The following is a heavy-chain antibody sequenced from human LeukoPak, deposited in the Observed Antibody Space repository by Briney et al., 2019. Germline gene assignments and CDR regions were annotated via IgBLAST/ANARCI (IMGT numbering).Heavy chain of an antibody. CDR1: GFTFSNYW. V-gene: IGHV3-7*01. CDR3: ARDDGDV. Sequence: PGGSLRLSCVSSGFTFSNYWMKWVRQAPGKGLEWVASINEDGSGKFSVGSVKDRITISSDNTRNSLDLQINSLTVEDTAIYYCARDDGDVWGTGTTVTVSS. J-gene: IGHJ6*04. CDR2: INEDGSGK.